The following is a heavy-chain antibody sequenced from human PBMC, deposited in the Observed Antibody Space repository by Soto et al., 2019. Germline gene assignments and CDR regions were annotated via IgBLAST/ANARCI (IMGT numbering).Heavy chain of an antibody. CDR1: GFTFSSYA. J-gene: IGHJ4*02. CDR2: ISGSGGST. D-gene: IGHD6-13*01. Sequence: PGGSLRLSYAASGFTFSSYAMSWVRQAPGKGLEWVSAISGSGGSTYYADSVKGRFTISRDNSKNSLYLQMNSLRAGDTAVYYCARGSSSWYEGLDYWGQGTLVTVSS. CDR3: ARGSSSWYEGLDY. V-gene: IGHV3-23*01.